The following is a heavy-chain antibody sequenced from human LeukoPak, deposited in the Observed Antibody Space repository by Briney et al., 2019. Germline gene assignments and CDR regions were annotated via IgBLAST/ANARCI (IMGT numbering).Heavy chain of an antibody. J-gene: IGHJ4*02. CDR2: IWYDGSNK. D-gene: IGHD3-9*01. CDR3: ARDGARGNYDILTGSDY. Sequence: GGSLRLSCAASGFTFSSYGMHWVRQAPGKGLEWVAVIWYDGSNKYYADSVKGRFTISRDNSKNTLYLQMNSLRAEDTAVYYCARDGARGNYDILTGSDYWGQGTLVTVSS. CDR1: GFTFSSYG. V-gene: IGHV3-33*01.